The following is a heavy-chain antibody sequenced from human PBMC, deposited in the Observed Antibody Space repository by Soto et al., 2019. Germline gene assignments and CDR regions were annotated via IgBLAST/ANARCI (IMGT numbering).Heavy chain of an antibody. CDR1: GGSFSGYY. D-gene: IGHD2-15*01. J-gene: IGHJ4*02. V-gene: IGHV4-34*01. CDR2: INHSGST. Sequence: SETLSLTCAVYGGSFSGYYWSWIRQPPGKGLEWIGEINHSGSTNYNPSLKSRVTISVDTSKNQFSLKLSSVTAADTAVYYCARGPRSGGNYYFDYWGQGTLVTVSS. CDR3: ARGPRSGGNYYFDY.